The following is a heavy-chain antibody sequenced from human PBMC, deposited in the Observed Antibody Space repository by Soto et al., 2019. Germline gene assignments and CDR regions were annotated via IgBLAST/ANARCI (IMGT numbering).Heavy chain of an antibody. CDR1: GVTLSSYT. CDR2: ISSSSSYI. CDR3: LKGNHENRTDY. V-gene: IGHV3-21*04. J-gene: IGHJ4*02. Sequence: GGSLRLSCAGSGVTLSSYTNNWVRLAPGKGLEWVSSISSSSSYIYYADSVKGRFTISRDNAKNSLYLQMNSLRAEDSGMYYCLKGNHENRTDYPGQRTRVTVSS.